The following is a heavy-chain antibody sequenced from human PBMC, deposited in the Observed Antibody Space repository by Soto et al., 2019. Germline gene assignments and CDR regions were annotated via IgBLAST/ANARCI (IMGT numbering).Heavy chain of an antibody. V-gene: IGHV4-59*01. Sequence: SETLSLTCTVSGGSISSYYWSWIRQPPGKGLEWIGYIYYSGSTNYNPSLKSRVTISVDTSKNQFSLKLSSVTAADTAVYYCARDPYWGQGTLVTVSS. CDR1: GGSISSYY. CDR3: ARDPY. J-gene: IGHJ4*02. CDR2: IYYSGST.